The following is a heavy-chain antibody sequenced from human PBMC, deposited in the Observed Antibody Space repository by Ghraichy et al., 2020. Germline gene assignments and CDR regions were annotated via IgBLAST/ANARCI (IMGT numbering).Heavy chain of an antibody. CDR1: GFTFTHFW. J-gene: IGHJ4*02. Sequence: LSLTCAASGFTFTHFWMHWVRQTPGKGLVWVSHIKTDGGGADYADSVKGRFTISRDNAKNTVYLQMNSLRAEDSAVYYCAGGGNYYSYWGQGALVMVSS. D-gene: IGHD3-10*01. V-gene: IGHV3-74*01. CDR3: AGGGNYYSY. CDR2: IKTDGGGA.